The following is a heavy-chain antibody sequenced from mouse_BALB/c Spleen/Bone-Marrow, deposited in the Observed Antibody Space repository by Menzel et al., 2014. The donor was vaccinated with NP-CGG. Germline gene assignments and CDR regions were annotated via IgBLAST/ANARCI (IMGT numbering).Heavy chain of an antibody. CDR3: ARSGKVRNAMDC. V-gene: IGHV1S137*01. Sequence: VQLQQSGAKLVRPGVSVKISCKGSGYTFTDHAMHWVKRSHAKSLEWIGLISGYYGGAIYNQKFKGKATMTVDKSSSTAYMELARLTSEDSAIYYCARSGKVRNAMDCWGQGTSVTVSS. J-gene: IGHJ4*01. CDR2: ISGYYGGA. CDR1: GYTFTDHA. D-gene: IGHD2-14*01.